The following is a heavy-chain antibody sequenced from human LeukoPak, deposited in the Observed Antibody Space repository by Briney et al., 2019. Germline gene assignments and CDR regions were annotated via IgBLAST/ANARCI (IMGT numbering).Heavy chain of an antibody. J-gene: IGHJ6*02. D-gene: IGHD6-13*01. V-gene: IGHV4-31*03. CDR1: GGSISSGGYY. CDR3: ARGVQQLGPYYYYGMDV. Sequence: SETLSLTCTVSGGSISSGGYYWSWIRQHPGKGLEWIGYIYYSGSTYYNPPLKSRVTISVDTSKNQFSLKLSSVTAADTAVYYCARGVQQLGPYYYYGMDVWGQGTTVTVSS. CDR2: IYYSGST.